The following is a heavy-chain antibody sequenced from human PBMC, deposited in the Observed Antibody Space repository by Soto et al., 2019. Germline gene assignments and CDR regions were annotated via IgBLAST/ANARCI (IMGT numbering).Heavy chain of an antibody. CDR1: GFTLGDYA. V-gene: IGHV3-49*04. CDR3: TREVEYYYGSGSYYPSGYGMDV. CDR2: FRSKDYGGTT. Sequence: SLRLSCTAPGFTLGDYAMSRVRQAPGKGQEWVVFFRSKDYGGTTEYAASVKGRFTISRDDSKSIAYLQMNSLKTEDTAVYYCTREVEYYYGSGSYYPSGYGMDVWGQGTTVTVSS. D-gene: IGHD3-10*01. J-gene: IGHJ6*02.